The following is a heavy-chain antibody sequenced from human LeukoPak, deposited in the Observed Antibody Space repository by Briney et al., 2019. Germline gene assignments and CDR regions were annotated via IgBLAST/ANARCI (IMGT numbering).Heavy chain of an antibody. Sequence: GGSPRLSCAASGFTFSSYDMHWVRQAPGKGLEWVAVISSDGSNQDYGDSVKGRLTISRDNSKNTLYLQMNSLRPDDTAVYYCASGASSGWYYFDYWGQGTLVTVSS. CDR1: GFTFSSYD. D-gene: IGHD6-19*01. J-gene: IGHJ4*02. V-gene: IGHV3-30*03. CDR2: ISSDGSNQ. CDR3: ASGASSGWYYFDY.